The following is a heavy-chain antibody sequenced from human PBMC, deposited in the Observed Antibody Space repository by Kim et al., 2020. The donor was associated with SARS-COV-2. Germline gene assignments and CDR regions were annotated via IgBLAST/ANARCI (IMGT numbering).Heavy chain of an antibody. Sequence: GGSLRLSCAASGFTLSDYYMDWVRQAPRKGLEWVGRTRNKVKGYTTSYAASVKGRFTISRDDSKTSVYLQMNNLKTEDTAVYYCSRDGSADYWGQGTLVTGSS. V-gene: IGHV3-72*01. CDR1: GFTLSDYY. CDR2: TRNKVKGYTT. J-gene: IGHJ4*02. CDR3: SRDGSADY.